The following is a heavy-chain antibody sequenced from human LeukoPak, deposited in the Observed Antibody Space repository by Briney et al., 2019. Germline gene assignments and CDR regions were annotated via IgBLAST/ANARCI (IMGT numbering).Heavy chain of an antibody. D-gene: IGHD4-4*01. CDR1: GGSISSYY. J-gene: IGHJ5*02. CDR3: ARFYSNYVGWFDP. CDR2: IYYSGST. Sequence: SETLSLTCTVSGGSISSYYWSWIRQPPGKGLEWIGYIYYSGSTNYNPSLKSRVTISVDTSKNQFSLKLGSVTAADTAVYYCARFYSNYVGWFDPWGQGTLVTVSS. V-gene: IGHV4-59*08.